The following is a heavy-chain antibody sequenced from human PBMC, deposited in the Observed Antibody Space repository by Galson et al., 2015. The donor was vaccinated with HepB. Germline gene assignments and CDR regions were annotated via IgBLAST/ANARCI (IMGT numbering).Heavy chain of an antibody. Sequence: VSCKASGGTFSSYAISWVRQAPGQGLEWMGGIIPIFGTANYAQKFQGRVTITADESTSTAYMELSSLRSEDTAVYYCAKLGQGAGGYWGQGALVTVSS. CDR1: GGTFSSYA. J-gene: IGHJ4*02. CDR3: AKLGQGAGGY. V-gene: IGHV1-69*01. CDR2: IIPIFGTA. D-gene: IGHD3-10*01.